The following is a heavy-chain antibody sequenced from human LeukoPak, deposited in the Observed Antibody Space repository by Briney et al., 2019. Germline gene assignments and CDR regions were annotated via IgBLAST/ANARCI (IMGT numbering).Heavy chain of an antibody. CDR2: ISGYNSKT. CDR3: ARVAPNRRYCSGGSCLNYLDY. J-gene: IGHJ4*02. V-gene: IGHV1-18*01. Sequence: ASVKVSCKASDYPFTNFGVSWVRQAPGQGLEWMGWISGYNSKTHYPRKFQGRVTMTTDTSTTTAYMELRTLRSDDTAVYYCARVAPNRRYCSGGSCLNYLDYWGQGTLVTVSS. D-gene: IGHD2-15*01. CDR1: DYPFTNFG.